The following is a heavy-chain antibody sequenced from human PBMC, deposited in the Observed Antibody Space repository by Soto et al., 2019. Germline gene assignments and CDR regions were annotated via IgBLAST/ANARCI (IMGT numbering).Heavy chain of an antibody. V-gene: IGHV3-23*01. CDR1: GFTFSNYA. Sequence: EVQLLESGGGLVQPGGSLRLSCAASGFTFSNYAVTWVRQAPGKGLGWVSTISGSGGSTYYADSVKGRFTISRDNSKSTLDRQMNSLIAEDTAVYYCAKDQGSSWYEIDYWGQGTLVTGSS. CDR2: ISGSGGST. J-gene: IGHJ4*02. D-gene: IGHD6-13*01. CDR3: AKDQGSSWYEIDY.